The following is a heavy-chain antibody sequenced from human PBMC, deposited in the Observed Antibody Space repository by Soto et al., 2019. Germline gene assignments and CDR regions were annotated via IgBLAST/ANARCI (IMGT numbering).Heavy chain of an antibody. V-gene: IGHV3-48*01. D-gene: IGHD5-18*01. Sequence: EVRLVDSGGGLAQPGGSLRLSCAPSGFTFSSYAMNWVRQSPGKGLGGVSYISMSGTSMFYADSVKGRFTIARDKAKKSMSQKMNSLKCTDTAMYYRPRVAIGDATASSDPWGQGTLVTVSS. CDR3: PRVAIGDATASSDP. CDR2: ISMSGTSM. J-gene: IGHJ5*02. CDR1: GFTFSSYA.